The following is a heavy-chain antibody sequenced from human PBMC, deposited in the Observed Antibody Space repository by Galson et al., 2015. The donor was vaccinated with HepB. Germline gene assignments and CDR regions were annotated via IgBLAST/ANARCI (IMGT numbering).Heavy chain of an antibody. Sequence: SLRLSCAASGFTFSDYTLHWVRQAPGQGLEWMTYILSGGIRKKYADSVKGRFTVSRDNSRHTLFLQMSSLRPEDTAHYYCARGAFDKTLDNWGQGALVTVSS. V-gene: IGHV3-30-3*01. CDR1: GFTFSDYT. D-gene: IGHD3-9*01. CDR3: ARGAFDKTLDN. CDR2: ILSGGIRK. J-gene: IGHJ4*02.